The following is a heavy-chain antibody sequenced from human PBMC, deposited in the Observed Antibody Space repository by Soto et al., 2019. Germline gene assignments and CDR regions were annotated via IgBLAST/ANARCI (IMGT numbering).Heavy chain of an antibody. D-gene: IGHD2-21*01. V-gene: IGHV4-59*01. Sequence: SETLSLTCTVSGGSISSYYWHWIRQPPGKGLEWIGYIYYSGNTRYNPSLNSRATLSVDASKNQLSLKLSSVTAADTAVYFCARAAYCGGECYYYFDYWGQGARVTVSS. CDR2: IYYSGNT. CDR3: ARAAYCGGECYYYFDY. CDR1: GGSISSYY. J-gene: IGHJ4*02.